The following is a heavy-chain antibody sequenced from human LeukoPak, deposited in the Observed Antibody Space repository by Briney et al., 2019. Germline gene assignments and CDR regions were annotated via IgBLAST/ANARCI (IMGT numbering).Heavy chain of an antibody. CDR3: ARDRDQLDPNWFDP. D-gene: IGHD1-1*01. J-gene: IGHJ5*02. V-gene: IGHV3-30-3*01. CDR1: GFTFSSYA. Sequence: PGRSLRLSCAASGFTFSSYAMHWVRQAPGKGLEWVAVISYDGSNKYYADSVKGRFTISRDNSKNTLYLQMNSLRAEDTAVYYCARDRDQLDPNWFDPWGQGTLVTVSS. CDR2: ISYDGSNK.